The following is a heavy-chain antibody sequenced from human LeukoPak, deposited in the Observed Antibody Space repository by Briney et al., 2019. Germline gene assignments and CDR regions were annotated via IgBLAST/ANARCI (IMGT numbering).Heavy chain of an antibody. CDR3: ARVPIVVVTASYYFDY. CDR1: GDSVSSNNAA. J-gene: IGHJ4*02. D-gene: IGHD2-21*02. CDR2: TYYRSKWYN. V-gene: IGHV6-1*01. Sequence: SQTLSLTCAISGDSVSSNNAAWNWIRQSPSRGLEWLGRTYYRSKWYNDYAVSVSSRITINPDTSKNQFSLKLSSVTAADTAVYYCARVPIVVVTASYYFDYWGQGTLVTVSS.